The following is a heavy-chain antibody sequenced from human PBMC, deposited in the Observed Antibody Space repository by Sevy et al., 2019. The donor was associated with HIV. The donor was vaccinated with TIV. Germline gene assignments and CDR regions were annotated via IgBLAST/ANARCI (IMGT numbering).Heavy chain of an antibody. CDR1: GGSISSYF. J-gene: IGHJ4*02. D-gene: IGHD1-1*01. CDR3: ARDSTTRPRVVDY. V-gene: IGHV4-59*01. Sequence: SETLSLTCSVSGGSISSYFWTWVRQSPGKGLEWIGNIYFTGNTDYSPSLKSRFTLSLDTSKSQFSLTLKSVTAADTAIYFCARDSTTRPRVVDYWGQGTLVTV. CDR2: IYFTGNT.